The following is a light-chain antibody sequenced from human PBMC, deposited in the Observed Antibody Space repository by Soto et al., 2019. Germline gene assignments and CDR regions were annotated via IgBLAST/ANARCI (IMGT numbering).Light chain of an antibody. CDR3: QQYNNYFWA. J-gene: IGKJ1*01. CDR2: KAS. Sequence: DIQMTQSPSTLSASVGDRVTITCRASQSISSWLAWYQHKPGKAPKLLIYKASSLEGGVPSRFSGSGSGTEFTLTISSLQPDDFATYYCQQYNNYFWAFGQGTRVEIK. V-gene: IGKV1-5*03. CDR1: QSISSW.